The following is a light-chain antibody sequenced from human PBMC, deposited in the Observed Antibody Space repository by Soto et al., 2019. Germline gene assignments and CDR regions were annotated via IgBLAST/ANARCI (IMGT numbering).Light chain of an antibody. Sequence: SYELPQPPSVSVAAGQTATITCGGTNIGSKSVHWYQQRPGQAPVLVVYDDRDRPSGIPDRFSGSNSGNTATLTISRVEVGDEAEYHCQEWDSTLDQWIFGRGTKLTVL. CDR1: NIGSKS. CDR2: DDR. J-gene: IGLJ2*01. CDR3: QEWDSTLDQWI. V-gene: IGLV3-21*02.